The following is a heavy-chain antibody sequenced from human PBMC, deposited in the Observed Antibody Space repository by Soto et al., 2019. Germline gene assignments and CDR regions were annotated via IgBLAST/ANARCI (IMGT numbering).Heavy chain of an antibody. D-gene: IGHD3-22*01. V-gene: IGHV3-23*01. CDR3: AKHSLYYDSSGYYYAPSYYYGMDV. J-gene: IGHJ6*02. CDR1: GFTFSSYA. CDR2: ISGSGGST. Sequence: GGSLRLSCAASGFTFSSYAMNWVRQAPGKWLEWVSAISGSGGSTYYADSVKGRFTISRDNSKNTLYLQMNSLRAEDTAVYYCAKHSLYYDSSGYYYAPSYYYGMDVWGQGXTVTVYS.